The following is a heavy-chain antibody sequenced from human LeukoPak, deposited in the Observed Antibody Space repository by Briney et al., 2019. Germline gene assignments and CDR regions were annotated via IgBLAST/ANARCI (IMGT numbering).Heavy chain of an antibody. J-gene: IGHJ4*02. CDR1: GFTFSSYG. CDR2: LSYDGSNK. D-gene: IGHD6-13*01. CDR3: AKDDGIAAAGNFDY. V-gene: IGHV3-30*18. Sequence: QPGRSLRLSCAASGFTFSSYGMPWVRQAPGKGLEWVAVLSYDGSNKYYADSVKGRFTISRDNSKNTLYLQMNSLRAEDTAVYYCAKDDGIAAAGNFDYWGQGTLVTVSS.